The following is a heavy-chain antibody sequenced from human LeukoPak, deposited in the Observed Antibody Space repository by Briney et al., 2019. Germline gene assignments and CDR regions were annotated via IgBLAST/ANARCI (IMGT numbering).Heavy chain of an antibody. D-gene: IGHD6-13*01. Sequence: GGSLRLSCAASGLTFSSYDMHWVRQATGKGLEWVSAIGTAGDTYYPGSVKGRFTISRANAKNSLYLQMNSLRAGDTAVYYCARGAAAGTTDYWGQGTLVTVSS. J-gene: IGHJ4*02. CDR1: GLTFSSYD. CDR3: ARGAAAGTTDY. V-gene: IGHV3-13*01. CDR2: IGTAGDT.